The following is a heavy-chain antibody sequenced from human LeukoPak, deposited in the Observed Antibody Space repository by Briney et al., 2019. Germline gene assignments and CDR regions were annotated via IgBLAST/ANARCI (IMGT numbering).Heavy chain of an antibody. J-gene: IGHJ4*02. CDR1: GFTFSSYS. CDR2: ISSSSSYI. CDR3: ATLPLYDFWSGYHDY. Sequence: GGSLRLSCAASGFTFSSYSMNWVRQAPGKGLEWVSSISSSSSYIYYADSVKGRFTISRDNAKNSLYPQMNSLRAEDTAVCYCATLPLYDFWSGYHDYWGQGTLVTVSS. D-gene: IGHD3-3*01. V-gene: IGHV3-21*01.